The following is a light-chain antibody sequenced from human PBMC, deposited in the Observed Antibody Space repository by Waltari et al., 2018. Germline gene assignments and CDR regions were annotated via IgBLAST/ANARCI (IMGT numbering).Light chain of an antibody. CDR1: QSVSSSY. CDR2: GAS. Sequence: EIVLTQSPGTLSLSPGERATLSCRASQSVSSSYLAWYQHKPGQAPRLLIYGASTRATGIPARFSGSASGTEFTLTISSVQSEDFAVYYCHHYNQWPYTFGQGTKLEIK. CDR3: HHYNQWPYT. J-gene: IGKJ2*01. V-gene: IGKV3-15*01.